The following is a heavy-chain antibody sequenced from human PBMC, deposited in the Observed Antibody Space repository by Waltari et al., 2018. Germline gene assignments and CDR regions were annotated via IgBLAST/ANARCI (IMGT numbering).Heavy chain of an antibody. Sequence: QVQLQESGPGLVKPSETLSLTCPVSGGSISSYYWSWTRQPPGKGLEWIGYIYYSGSTNYNPSLKSRVTISVDTSKNQFSLKLSSVTAADTAVYYCARAALRRTKYYFDYWGQGTLVTVSS. CDR2: IYYSGST. CDR1: GGSISSYY. V-gene: IGHV4-59*01. CDR3: ARAALRRTKYYFDY. J-gene: IGHJ4*02.